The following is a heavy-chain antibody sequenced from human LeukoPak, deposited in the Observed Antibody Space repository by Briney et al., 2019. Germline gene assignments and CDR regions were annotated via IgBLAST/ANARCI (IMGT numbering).Heavy chain of an antibody. Sequence: GESLRISCKGSGYSFTSYWISWVRQMPGKGLEWMGRIDPSDSYTNYSPSFQGHVTISADKSISTAYLQWSSLKASDTAMYYCARRSITMVRGVPSGDYYYYGMDVWGQGTTVTVSS. D-gene: IGHD3-10*01. CDR2: IDPSDSYT. CDR1: GYSFTSYW. CDR3: ARRSITMVRGVPSGDYYYYGMDV. V-gene: IGHV5-10-1*01. J-gene: IGHJ6*02.